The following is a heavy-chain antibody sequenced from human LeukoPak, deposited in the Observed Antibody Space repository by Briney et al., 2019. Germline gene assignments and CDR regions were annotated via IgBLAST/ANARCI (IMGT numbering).Heavy chain of an antibody. D-gene: IGHD3-3*01. V-gene: IGHV4-39*07. CDR2: VYYNGNS. Sequence: PSETLSLTCTVSGGSISSSSYYWGWIRQSPGKGLEWIGSVYYNGNSYYNPSLKSRVTISVDTSKNQFSLKLSSVTAADTAVYYCARRRFLEWLLSPSGNWFGPWGQGTLVTVSS. J-gene: IGHJ5*02. CDR1: GGSISSSSYY. CDR3: ARRRFLEWLLSPSGNWFGP.